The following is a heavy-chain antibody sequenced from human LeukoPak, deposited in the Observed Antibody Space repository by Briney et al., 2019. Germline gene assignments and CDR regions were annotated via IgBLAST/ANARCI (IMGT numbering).Heavy chain of an antibody. CDR2: ITWDGGNI. Sequence: GRSLRLSYVTSGFTFGDYTMHWVRQVPGKGLEWLSGITWDGGNIAYADSVKGRFTISRDNAKSSLYLQMNSLRNEDMAFYFCTKGYTFHGVAHDSGYFDYWGQGTLVTVSS. CDR1: GFTFGDYT. V-gene: IGHV3-9*03. J-gene: IGHJ4*02. D-gene: IGHD3-3*01. CDR3: TKGYTFHGVAHDSGYFDY.